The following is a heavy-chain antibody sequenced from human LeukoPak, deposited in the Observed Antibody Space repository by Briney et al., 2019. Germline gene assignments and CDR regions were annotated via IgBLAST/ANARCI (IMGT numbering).Heavy chain of an antibody. V-gene: IGHV4-59*08. CDR2: IYYSGST. Sequence: SETLSLTCTVSGGSISSYYWSWIRQPPGKGLEWIGYIYYSGSTNYSPSLKSRVTISVDTSKNQFSLKPSSVTAADTAVYYCARAAAGPGFDYWGQGTLVTVSS. D-gene: IGHD6-13*01. CDR3: ARAAAGPGFDY. CDR1: GGSISSYY. J-gene: IGHJ4*02.